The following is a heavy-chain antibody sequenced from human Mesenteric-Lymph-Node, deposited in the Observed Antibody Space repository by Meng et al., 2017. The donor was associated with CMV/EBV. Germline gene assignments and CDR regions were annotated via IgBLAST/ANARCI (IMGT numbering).Heavy chain of an antibody. V-gene: IGHV1-2*06. CDR2: ISPNTGDT. CDR1: GYSFTGYS. D-gene: IGHD1-1*01. J-gene: IGHJ5*02. Sequence: QVPLVQPGPEVKKPGASVKVSCKASGYSFTGYSIHWVRQAPGQGLEWMGRISPNTGDTIYEENFQGRVTMTRDTSINTAYMELSSLTSDDTAVYYCGRGQQTFDPWGQGTLVTVSS. CDR3: GRGQQTFDP.